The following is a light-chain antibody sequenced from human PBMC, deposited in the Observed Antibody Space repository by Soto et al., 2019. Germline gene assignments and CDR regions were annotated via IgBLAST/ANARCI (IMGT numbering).Light chain of an antibody. CDR2: EVT. CDR1: SSDVGRYDR. J-gene: IGLJ1*01. V-gene: IGLV2-18*02. CDR3: SSLTSSSTDV. Sequence: QSALTQPPSVSGSPGQSVTISCTGTSSDVGRYDRVSWYQQPPGTAPKLMIYEVTNRPSGVPDRFSGSKSGNTASLTISGLQAEDEADYYCSSLTSSSTDVFGTGTKLTVL.